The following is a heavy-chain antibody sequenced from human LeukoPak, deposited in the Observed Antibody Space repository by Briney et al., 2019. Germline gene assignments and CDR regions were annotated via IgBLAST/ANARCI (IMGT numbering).Heavy chain of an antibody. J-gene: IGHJ4*02. V-gene: IGHV3-30*18. CDR1: GFIFSNYG. Sequence: PGGSLRLSCAASGFIFSNYGMHWVRQAPGKGLEWVAVISYDGSNKTYADSVKGRFTISRDSSKNTLYLQMNSLRAEDTAVYYCAKDWAPYCGGDCYFNYWGQGTLVTASS. D-gene: IGHD2-21*02. CDR2: ISYDGSNK. CDR3: AKDWAPYCGGDCYFNY.